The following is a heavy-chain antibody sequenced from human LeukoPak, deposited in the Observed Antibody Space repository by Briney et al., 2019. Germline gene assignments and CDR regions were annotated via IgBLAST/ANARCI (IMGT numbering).Heavy chain of an antibody. CDR1: GGSISSSSYY. J-gene: IGHJ5*02. CDR3: ATLILRYFDWPPARFDP. CDR2: IYYSGST. V-gene: IGHV4-39*07. D-gene: IGHD3-9*01. Sequence: SETLSLTCTVSGGSISSSSYYWGWIRQPPGKGLEWIGSIYYSGSTYYNPSLKSRVTISVDTSKNQFSLKLSSVTAADTAVYYCATLILRYFDWPPARFDPWGQGTLVTVSS.